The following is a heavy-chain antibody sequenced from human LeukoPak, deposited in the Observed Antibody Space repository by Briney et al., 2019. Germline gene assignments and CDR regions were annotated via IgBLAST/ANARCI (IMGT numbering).Heavy chain of an antibody. CDR3: ARKQLDGSAFDI. CDR1: GFTFSSYG. V-gene: IGHV3-33*08. Sequence: GGSLRLSCTASGFTFSSYGMHWVRQAPGKRLQWVAVIWYDGSNKYYADAVKGRFTISRDNSKNTLYLQMNSLRAEDTAVYYCARKQLDGSAFDIWGQGTMVTVSS. CDR2: IWYDGSNK. D-gene: IGHD1-26*01. J-gene: IGHJ3*02.